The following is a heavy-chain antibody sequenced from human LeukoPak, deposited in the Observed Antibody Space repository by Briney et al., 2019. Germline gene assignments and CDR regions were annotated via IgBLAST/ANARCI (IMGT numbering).Heavy chain of an antibody. CDR3: ARGNDGSGSYPFDY. V-gene: IGHV1-18*04. D-gene: IGHD3-10*01. CDR1: GYTFTGYY. J-gene: IGHJ4*02. Sequence: ASVKVSCKASGYTFTGYYMHWVRQAPGQGLEWMGWISAYNGNTNYAQKLQGRVTMTRDTSTSTVYMELSSLRSEDTAVYYCARGNDGSGSYPFDYWGQGTLVTVSS. CDR2: ISAYNGNT.